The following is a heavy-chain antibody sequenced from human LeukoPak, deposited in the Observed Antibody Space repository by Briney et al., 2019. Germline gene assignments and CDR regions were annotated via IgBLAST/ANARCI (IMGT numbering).Heavy chain of an antibody. D-gene: IGHD4-23*01. V-gene: IGHV4-4*07. Sequence: PSETLSLTCTVSGGSISSYYWSWIRQPAGKGLEWIGRIYTSGSTNYNPSLKSRVTMSVDTSKNQFSLKLSSVTAADTAVYYCARVFDFGGNSGVENAFDIWGQGTMVTVSS. CDR1: GGSISSYY. J-gene: IGHJ3*02. CDR3: ARVFDFGGNSGVENAFDI. CDR2: IYTSGST.